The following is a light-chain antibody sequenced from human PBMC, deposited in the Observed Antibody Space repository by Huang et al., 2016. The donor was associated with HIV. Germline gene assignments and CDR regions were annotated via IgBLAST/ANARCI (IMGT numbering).Light chain of an antibody. CDR1: QTISNY. CDR3: QQSYSAPFT. CDR2: GVS. J-gene: IGKJ4*01. V-gene: IGKV1-39*01. Sequence: DIQMTQSPSSLSASIGDRVTITCRTSQTISNYLNWYQQIPGKVPKLLIYGVSRLQSGGPSRFSGGGSGTEFTFTISSLQPEDFATYFCQQSYSAPFTFAGGTKVDIK.